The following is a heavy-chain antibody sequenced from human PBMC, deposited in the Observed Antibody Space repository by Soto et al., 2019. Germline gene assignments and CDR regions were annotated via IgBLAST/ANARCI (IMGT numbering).Heavy chain of an antibody. D-gene: IGHD3-22*01. CDR1: GYTFTSYY. Sequence: ASVKVSCKASGYTFTSYYMHWVRQAPGQGLEWMGIINPSGGSTSYAQKFQGRVTMTRDTSTSTVYMELSSLRSEDTAVYYCARLGVTYSSGYGYFDYWGQGTLVTVSS. J-gene: IGHJ4*02. CDR3: ARLGVTYSSGYGYFDY. V-gene: IGHV1-46*01. CDR2: INPSGGST.